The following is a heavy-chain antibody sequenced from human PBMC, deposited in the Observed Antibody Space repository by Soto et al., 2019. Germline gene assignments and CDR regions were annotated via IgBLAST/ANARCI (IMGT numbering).Heavy chain of an antibody. V-gene: IGHV1-18*01. Sequence: QVQLVQSGAEVKKPGASVKVSCKASGYTFTSYGISWVRQAPGQGLEWMGWISAYNGNTNYAQKLQGRVTMTTDTPTSTADMERRSLRSDDTAVYYCARDEGYGGALYYYGMDVWGQGTTVTVSS. D-gene: IGHD4-17*01. CDR1: GYTFTSYG. CDR3: ARDEGYGGALYYYGMDV. CDR2: ISAYNGNT. J-gene: IGHJ6*02.